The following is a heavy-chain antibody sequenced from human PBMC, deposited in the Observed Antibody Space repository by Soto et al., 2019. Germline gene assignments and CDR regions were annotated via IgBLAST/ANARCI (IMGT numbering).Heavy chain of an antibody. CDR1: GGSISSYY. CDR2: IYYSGST. CDR3: ARDHRVTISNWFDP. V-gene: IGHV4-59*01. Sequence: SETLSLTCTVSGGSISSYYWSWIRQPPGKGLEWIGYIYYSGSTNYNPSLKSRVTISVDTSKNQFSLKLSSVTAADTAVYYCARDHRVTISNWFDPWGQGTLVTVSS. D-gene: IGHD3-9*01. J-gene: IGHJ5*02.